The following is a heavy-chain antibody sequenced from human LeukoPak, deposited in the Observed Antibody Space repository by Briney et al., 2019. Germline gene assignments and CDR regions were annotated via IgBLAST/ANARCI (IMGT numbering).Heavy chain of an antibody. CDR2: ISGSGGST. Sequence: GGSLRLSCEASGFTFSSYAMAWVRQAPGKGLEWVSSISGSGGSTYYAGSVKGRFTISRDNSENTVYLQMRSLRAEDTAEYFCTAGIAVSGSNFDCWGQGTLVTVSS. D-gene: IGHD6-19*01. J-gene: IGHJ4*02. CDR3: TAGIAVSGSNFDC. CDR1: GFTFSSYA. V-gene: IGHV3-23*01.